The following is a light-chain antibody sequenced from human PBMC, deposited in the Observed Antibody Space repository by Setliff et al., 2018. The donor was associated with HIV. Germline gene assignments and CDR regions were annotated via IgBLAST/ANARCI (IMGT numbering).Light chain of an antibody. CDR2: DVS. Sequence: QSALTQPHSVSGSRGQSVTFSCTGASSDVGAHNSVSWYQQHLGKAPKLILYDVSKRPSGVPARFSGFQSGNTASLIISGLQPEDEADYYCCSYAGRYTFVFGSGTKVTVL. J-gene: IGLJ1*01. CDR1: SSDVGAHNS. CDR3: CSYAGRYTFV. V-gene: IGLV2-11*01.